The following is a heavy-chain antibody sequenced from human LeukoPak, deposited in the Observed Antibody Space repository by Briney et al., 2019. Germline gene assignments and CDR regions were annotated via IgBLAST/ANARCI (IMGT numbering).Heavy chain of an antibody. D-gene: IGHD3-9*01. V-gene: IGHV3-23*01. CDR2: ISGSGGST. CDR1: GFTFSSYA. Sequence: GGSLRLSCAASGFTFSSYAMSWVRQAPGKGLEWVSAISGSGGSTYYADSVKGRFTISRDNSKNTLYLQMNSLRAEDTAVYYCARAVGGILTGYYPDYWGQGTLVTVSS. J-gene: IGHJ4*02. CDR3: ARAVGGILTGYYPDY.